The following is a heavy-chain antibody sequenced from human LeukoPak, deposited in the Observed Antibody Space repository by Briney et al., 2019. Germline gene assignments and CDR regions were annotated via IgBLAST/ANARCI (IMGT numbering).Heavy chain of an antibody. CDR3: ARDGRLGMGRGVNAFDI. CDR2: ISAYNGNI. V-gene: IGHV1-18*01. J-gene: IGHJ3*02. D-gene: IGHD3-10*01. CDR1: GYTFTSYG. Sequence: ASVKVSCKASGYTFTSYGISWVRQAPGQGLEWMGWISAYNGNINYAQKLQGRVTMTTDTSTSTAYMELRSLRSDDTAVYYCARDGRLGMGRGVNAFDIWGQGTMVTVSS.